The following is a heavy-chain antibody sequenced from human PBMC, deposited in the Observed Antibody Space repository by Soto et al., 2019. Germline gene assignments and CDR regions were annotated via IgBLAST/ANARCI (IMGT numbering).Heavy chain of an antibody. CDR2: IYYSGST. Sequence: PSETLSLTCTVSGGSISSGGYYWSWIRQHPGKGLEWIGYIYYSGSTYYNPSLKSRVTISVDTSKNQFSLKLSSVTAADTAVYYCARDPLGGLSLSYWGQGPLVTVSS. V-gene: IGHV4-31*03. D-gene: IGHD3-16*02. J-gene: IGHJ4*02. CDR1: GGSISSGGYY. CDR3: ARDPLGGLSLSY.